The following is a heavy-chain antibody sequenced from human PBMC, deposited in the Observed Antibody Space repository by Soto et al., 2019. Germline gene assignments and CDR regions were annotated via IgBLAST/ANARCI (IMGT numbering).Heavy chain of an antibody. D-gene: IGHD6-13*01. CDR2: RIPLLAIA. J-gene: IGHJ6*02. CDR1: GGTFSSYT. Sequence: QVQLVQSGAEVKKPGSSVKVSCKASGGTFSSYTITWVRQVPGQGLEWMGRRIPLLAIANYAQNFQGTVTITADISASTAHIELSSLRSEDTAVYYCVREGYSREDYYYEGLDVWGQGTPVAVSS. V-gene: IGHV1-69*08. CDR3: VREGYSREDYYYEGLDV.